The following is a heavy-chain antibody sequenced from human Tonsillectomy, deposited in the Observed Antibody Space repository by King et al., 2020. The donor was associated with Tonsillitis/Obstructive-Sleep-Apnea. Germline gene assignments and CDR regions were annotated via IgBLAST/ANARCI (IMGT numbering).Heavy chain of an antibody. Sequence: VQLVESGGGLVQPGRSLRLSCAASGFIFDDYAMHWVRQAPGKGLEWVSGISWNSGSIGYADSVKGRFTISRDNAKNSLYLQMNSLRAEDTALYYCAKDRGWELLSPGGQGFDYWGQGTLVTVSS. CDR1: GFIFDDYA. V-gene: IGHV3-9*01. CDR2: ISWNSGSI. CDR3: AKDRGWELLSPGGQGFDY. J-gene: IGHJ4*02. D-gene: IGHD1-26*01.